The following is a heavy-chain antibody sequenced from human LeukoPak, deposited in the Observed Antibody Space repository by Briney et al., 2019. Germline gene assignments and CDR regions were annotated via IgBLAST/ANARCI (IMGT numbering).Heavy chain of an antibody. J-gene: IGHJ5*02. V-gene: IGHV1-18*01. CDR2: ITTYNGNT. D-gene: IGHD5-18*01. CDR1: GYTFTSND. CDR3: ASGGSSFGFGS. Sequence: GASVKVSCKASGYTFTSNDISWVRQAPGQGLEWMGYITTYNGNTNYAQKLQGRVTLTTDTSTSTAYMELRSLTSDDTAMYFCASGGSSFGFGSWGEGTLVTVSS.